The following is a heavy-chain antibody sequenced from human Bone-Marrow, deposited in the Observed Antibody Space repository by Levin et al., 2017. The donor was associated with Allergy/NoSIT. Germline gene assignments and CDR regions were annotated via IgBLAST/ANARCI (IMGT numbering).Heavy chain of an antibody. CDR1: GFTFSNAW. CDR3: TAGADLGYCSGGSCFSEAY. CDR2: IKSKTDGGTT. V-gene: IGHV3-15*01. D-gene: IGHD2-15*01. Sequence: SCAASGFTFSNAWMSWVRQAPGKGLEWVGHIKSKTDGGTTDYAAPVKGRFTISRDDSKNTLYLQMNSLKTEDTAVYYCTAGADLGYCSGGSCFSEAYWGQGTLVSVSS. J-gene: IGHJ4*02.